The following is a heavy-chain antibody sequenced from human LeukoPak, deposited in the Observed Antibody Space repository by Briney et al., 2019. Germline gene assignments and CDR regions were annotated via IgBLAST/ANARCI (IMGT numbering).Heavy chain of an antibody. CDR1: RFTFSTYG. V-gene: IGHV3-23*01. Sequence: GGSLRLSCAASRFTFSTYGMSWVRQAPGKGLEWVSSISGSGGSTNYADSVKGRFAISRDNSKNTLYLQMSSLRAEDTAVYYCAKVSGKTGSAAGSLPFDYWGQGTLVTVSS. D-gene: IGHD6-13*01. J-gene: IGHJ4*02. CDR2: ISGSGGST. CDR3: AKVSGKTGSAAGSLPFDY.